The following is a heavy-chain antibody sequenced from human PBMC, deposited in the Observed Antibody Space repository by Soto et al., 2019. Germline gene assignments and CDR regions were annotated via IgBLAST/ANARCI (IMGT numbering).Heavy chain of an antibody. D-gene: IGHD2-15*01. J-gene: IGHJ4*02. Sequence: QVQLQESGPGLVKPSQTLSLTCTVSGGSISSCGYYWSWIRQHPGKGLEWIGYIYYSGSTYYNPSLKSRVTISVDTSKNQFSLKLSSVTAADTAVYYCARGSVVAATLFDYWGQGTLVTVSS. CDR3: ARGSVVAATLFDY. V-gene: IGHV4-31*03. CDR2: IYYSGST. CDR1: GGSISSCGYY.